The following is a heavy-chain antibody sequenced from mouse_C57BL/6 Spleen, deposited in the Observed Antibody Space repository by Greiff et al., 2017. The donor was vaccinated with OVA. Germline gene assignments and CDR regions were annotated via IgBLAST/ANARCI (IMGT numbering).Heavy chain of an antibody. D-gene: IGHD1-1*01. J-gene: IGHJ2*01. CDR3: ARDRGYYGSSPRFDY. Sequence: EVQLVESEGGLVQPGSSMKLSCTASGFTFSDYYMAWVRQVPEKGLEWVANINYDGSSTYYLDSLKSRFIISRDNAKNILYLQMSSLKSEDTATYYCARDRGYYGSSPRFDYWGQGTTLTVSS. V-gene: IGHV5-16*01. CDR1: GFTFSDYY. CDR2: INYDGSST.